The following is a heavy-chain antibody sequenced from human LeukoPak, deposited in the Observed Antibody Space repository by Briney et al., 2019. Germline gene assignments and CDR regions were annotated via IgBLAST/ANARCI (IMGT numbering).Heavy chain of an antibody. CDR2: INHSGST. D-gene: IGHD6-25*01. CDR3: ARLLSAADYFDY. Sequence: SETLSPTCAVYGGSFSGYYWSWIRQPPGKGLEWIGEINHSGSTNYNPSLKSRVTISVDTSKNQFSLKLSSVTAADTAVYYCARLLSAADYFDYWGQGTLVTVSS. V-gene: IGHV4-34*01. J-gene: IGHJ4*02. CDR1: GGSFSGYY.